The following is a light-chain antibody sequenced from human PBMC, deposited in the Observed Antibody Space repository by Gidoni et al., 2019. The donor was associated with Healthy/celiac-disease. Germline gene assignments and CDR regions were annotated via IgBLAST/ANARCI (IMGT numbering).Light chain of an antibody. CDR1: KLGDKY. J-gene: IGLJ2*01. V-gene: IGLV3-1*01. CDR2: QDS. Sequence: SYELTPPPSVSVSPGQTASIPCSGDKLGDKYACWYQQKPGQSPVLVIYQDSKRPSGIPERFPGSNSGNTATLTISGTQAMDEADYYCQAWDSSTAVFGGGTKLTVL. CDR3: QAWDSSTAV.